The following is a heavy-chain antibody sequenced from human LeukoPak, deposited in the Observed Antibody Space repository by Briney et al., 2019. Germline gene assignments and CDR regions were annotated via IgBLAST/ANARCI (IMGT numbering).Heavy chain of an antibody. J-gene: IGHJ6*04. V-gene: IGHV3-53*01. CDR1: GFTVSSNY. Sequence: GGSLRLSCAASGFTVSSNYMSWVRQAPGKGLGWVSVIYSGGSTYYADSVKGRFTISRDNAKNSLYLQMNSLRAEDTAVYYCAELGITMIGGVWGKGTTVTISS. CDR3: AELGITMIGGV. CDR2: IYSGGST. D-gene: IGHD3-10*02.